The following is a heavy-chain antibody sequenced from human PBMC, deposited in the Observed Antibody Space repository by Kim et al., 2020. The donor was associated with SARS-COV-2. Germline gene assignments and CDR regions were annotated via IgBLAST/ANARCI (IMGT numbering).Heavy chain of an antibody. V-gene: IGHV4-4*02. D-gene: IGHD3-10*01. CDR3: ARDGPRGFDY. CDR2: SP. J-gene: IGHJ4*02. Sequence: SPHYNPSLKSRVTLSVDKPKTQFSLKLSSVTAADTAVYYCARDGPRGFDYWGQGTLVTVSS.